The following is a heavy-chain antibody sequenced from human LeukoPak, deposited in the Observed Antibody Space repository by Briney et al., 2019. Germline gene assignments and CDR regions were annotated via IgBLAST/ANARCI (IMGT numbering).Heavy chain of an antibody. CDR1: GYTFTGYY. J-gene: IGHJ5*02. CDR3: ASPGVLTGYPLAS. Sequence: SSVKVSCKASGYTFTGYYMHWVRQAPGQGLEWMGWINPNSGGTNYAQKFQGRVTMTRDTSISTAYMELSRLRSDDTAVYYCASPGVLTGYPLASWGQGTLVTVSS. V-gene: IGHV1-2*02. CDR2: INPNSGGT. D-gene: IGHD3-9*01.